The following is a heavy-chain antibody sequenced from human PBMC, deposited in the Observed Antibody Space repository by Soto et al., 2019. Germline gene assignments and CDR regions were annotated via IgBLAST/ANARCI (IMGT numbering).Heavy chain of an antibody. CDR1: GGSFSGYY. CDR3: ARVAAYYDFWSGRYPSWFDP. J-gene: IGHJ5*02. V-gene: IGHV4-34*01. Sequence: PSNTLSLTCADYGGSFSGYYWSWIRQPPGKGLEWIGEINHSGSTNYNPSLKSRVTISVDTSKNQFSLKLSSVTAADTAVYYCARVAAYYDFWSGRYPSWFDPWGQGTLVPVSS. D-gene: IGHD3-3*01. CDR2: INHSGST.